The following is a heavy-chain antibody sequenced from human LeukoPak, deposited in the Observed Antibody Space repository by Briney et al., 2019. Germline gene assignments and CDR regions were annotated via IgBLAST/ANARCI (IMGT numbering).Heavy chain of an antibody. CDR3: ARESGYGDYYDY. CDR2: IYHSGST. D-gene: IGHD4-17*01. CDR1: GGSISSGGYS. V-gene: IGHV4-30-2*01. Sequence: TLSLTCAVSGGSISSGGYSWSWIRQPAGKGLEWIGYIYHSGSTYYNPSLKSRVTISVDRSKNQFSLKLSSVTAAGTAVYYCARESGYGDYYDYWGQGTPVTVSS. J-gene: IGHJ4*02.